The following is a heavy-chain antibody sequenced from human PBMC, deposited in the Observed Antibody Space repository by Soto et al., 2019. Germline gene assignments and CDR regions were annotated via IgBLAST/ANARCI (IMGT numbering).Heavy chain of an antibody. V-gene: IGHV1-3*01. D-gene: IGHD2-15*01. CDR3: ATDRGGYCSGGSCSEAWFDP. CDR1: GYTFTSYA. J-gene: IGHJ5*02. Sequence: ASVKVSCKASGYTFTSYAMHWVRQAPGQRLEWMGWINAGNGNTKYSQKFQGRVSITRDTSASTAYMQLSRLRSEDTAVYYCATDRGGYCSGGSCSEAWFDPWGQGTLVTVSS. CDR2: INAGNGNT.